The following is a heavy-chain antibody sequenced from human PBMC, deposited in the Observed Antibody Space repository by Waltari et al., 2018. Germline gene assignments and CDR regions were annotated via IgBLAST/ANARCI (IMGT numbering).Heavy chain of an antibody. D-gene: IGHD6-13*01. CDR3: ARGLSAAAGTGWFDP. Sequence: EVQLLESGGGLVQPGGSLRLSCAASGFTFSSYAMSWVRQAPGKGLEWVSAIRGSGGSTYYADSVKGRFTISRDNAKNSLYLQMNSLRAEDTAVYYCARGLSAAAGTGWFDPWGQGTLVTVSS. J-gene: IGHJ5*02. CDR1: GFTFSSYA. V-gene: IGHV3-23*01. CDR2: IRGSGGST.